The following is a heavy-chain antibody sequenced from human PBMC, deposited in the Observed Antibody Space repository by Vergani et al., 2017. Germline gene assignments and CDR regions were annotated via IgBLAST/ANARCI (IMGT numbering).Heavy chain of an antibody. Sequence: QVQLQQWGAGLLKPSEILSLTCAVYGGSFSGYYWSWIRQPPGKGLEWIGEINHSGSTTYNPSLKIRVTISVDTSKNPCSLKLSSVTAADTAVYYCARVRIMIFGVVPHGRPGRHYMDVWGKGTTVTVSS. J-gene: IGHJ6*03. CDR3: ARVRIMIFGVVPHGRPGRHYMDV. CDR1: GGSFSGYY. CDR2: INHSGST. D-gene: IGHD3-3*01. V-gene: IGHV4-34*01.